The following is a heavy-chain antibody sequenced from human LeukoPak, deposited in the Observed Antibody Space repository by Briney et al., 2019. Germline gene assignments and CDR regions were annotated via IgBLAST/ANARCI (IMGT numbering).Heavy chain of an antibody. CDR3: ARDFGD. CDR1: GFTFSSTA. CDR2: IYSGGST. V-gene: IGHV3-66*01. Sequence: GGSLRLSCTASGFTFSSTAMSWVRQAPGKGLEWVSIIYSGGSTYYADSVKDRFTISRDNSENILSLQMNSLRAEDTAVYYCARDFGDWGQGTLVTVSS. D-gene: IGHD3-3*01. J-gene: IGHJ4*02.